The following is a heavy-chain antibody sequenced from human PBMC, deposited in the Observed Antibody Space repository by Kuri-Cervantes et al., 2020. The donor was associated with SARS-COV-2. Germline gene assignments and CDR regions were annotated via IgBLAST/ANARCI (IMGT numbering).Heavy chain of an antibody. CDR3: ARGGIGSWYSPTLDY. CDR1: GFTVSSNY. V-gene: IGHV3-53*01. Sequence: ETLSLTCAASGFTVSSNYMSWVRQAPGKGLEWVSVIYSGGSTYYADSVKSRFTISRDNSKNTLYLQMNSLRAEDTAVYYCARGGIGSWYSPTLDYWGQGTLVTVSS. CDR2: IYSGGST. J-gene: IGHJ4*02. D-gene: IGHD2-15*01.